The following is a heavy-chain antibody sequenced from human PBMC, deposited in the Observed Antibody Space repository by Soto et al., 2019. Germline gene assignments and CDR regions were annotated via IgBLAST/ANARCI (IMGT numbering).Heavy chain of an antibody. V-gene: IGHV3-23*01. CDR2: ISGSGGSP. D-gene: IGHD2-2*01. CDR3: AKEGTRGLYYFDD. CDR1: GFTFSNYA. J-gene: IGHJ4*02. Sequence: EVQLLESGGGLVQPGGSLRLSCAASGFTFSNYAMNWVRQAPGKGLECVSTISGSGGSPYYADSVKGRFTISRDNSKDTRFLQMNSLRAGDSAIYYCAKEGTRGLYYFDDLGQGTLVTVSA.